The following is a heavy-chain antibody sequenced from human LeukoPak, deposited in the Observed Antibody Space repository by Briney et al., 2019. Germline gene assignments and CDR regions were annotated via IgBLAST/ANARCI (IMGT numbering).Heavy chain of an antibody. Sequence: SETLSLTCTVSGGSVSSGSYYWSWIRQPPGKGLEWIGYIYYSGSTNYNPSLKSRVTISVDTSKNQFSLKLSSVTAADTAVYYCARALRYGSSGYYYFDYWGQGTLVTVSS. V-gene: IGHV4-61*01. CDR3: ARALRYGSSGYYYFDY. J-gene: IGHJ4*02. D-gene: IGHD3-22*01. CDR2: IYYSGST. CDR1: GGSVSSGSYY.